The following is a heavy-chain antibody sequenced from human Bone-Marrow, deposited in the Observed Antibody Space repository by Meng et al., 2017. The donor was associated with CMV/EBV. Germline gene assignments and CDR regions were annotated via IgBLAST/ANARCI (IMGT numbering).Heavy chain of an antibody. D-gene: IGHD3-10*01. CDR3: ARGGTMVRGVIYY. V-gene: IGHV3-74*01. CDR1: GFTFSSYW. CDR2: INSDGSST. Sequence: WAASGFTFSSYWMHWVRQAPGKGLVWVSRINSDGSSTSYADSVKGRFTISRDNAKNTLYLQMNSLRAEDTAVYYCARGGTMVRGVIYYWGQGTLVTVSS. J-gene: IGHJ4*02.